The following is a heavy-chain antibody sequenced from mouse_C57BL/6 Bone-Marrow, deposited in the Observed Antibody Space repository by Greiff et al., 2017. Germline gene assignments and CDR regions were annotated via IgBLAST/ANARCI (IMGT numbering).Heavy chain of an antibody. J-gene: IGHJ2*01. CDR1: GYTFPHYY. CDR2: IYPGSSNT. Sequence: VQLQQSGAELVRPGASVTLSCKSSGYTFPHYYINWLKQRPGPGLEWIARIYPGSSNTYYNEKFKGKATLTADTSSSTAYLTLSSLTSEDSAVYVCAKAGSHIDYWSQGTTLTVSS. V-gene: IGHV1-76*01. CDR3: AKAGSHIDY.